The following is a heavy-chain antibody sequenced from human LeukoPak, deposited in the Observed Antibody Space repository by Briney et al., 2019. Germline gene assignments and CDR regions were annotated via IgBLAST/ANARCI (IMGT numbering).Heavy chain of an antibody. Sequence: PGGSLRLSCAASGFTFSSYSMNWVRQAPGKGLEWVSSISSSSSYIYYADSVKGRFTISRDNAKNSLYLQMNSLRAEDTAVYYCARTYCGGDCYVEGAFDIWGQGTMVTVSS. D-gene: IGHD2-21*02. CDR3: ARTYCGGDCYVEGAFDI. CDR1: GFTFSSYS. V-gene: IGHV3-21*01. J-gene: IGHJ3*02. CDR2: ISSSSSYI.